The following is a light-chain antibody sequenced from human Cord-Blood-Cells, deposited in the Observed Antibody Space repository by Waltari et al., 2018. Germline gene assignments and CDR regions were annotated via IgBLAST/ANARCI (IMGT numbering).Light chain of an antibody. CDR1: SSDVGGYNY. CDR3: SSYTSSSTV. CDR2: EVS. Sequence: QSALTQPASVSGSPGQSITLSCTGTSSDVGGYNYVSWYQQHPGKAPKLMIYEVSNRPSGCSNRFSGSKSGNTASLTISGLQAEDEADYYCSSYTSSSTVFGTGTKVTVL. V-gene: IGLV2-14*01. J-gene: IGLJ1*01.